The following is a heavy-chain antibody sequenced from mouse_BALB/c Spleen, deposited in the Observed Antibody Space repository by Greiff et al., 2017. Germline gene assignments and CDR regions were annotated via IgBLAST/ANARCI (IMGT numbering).Heavy chain of an antibody. CDR1: GFNIKDTY. D-gene: IGHD2-4*01. V-gene: IGHV14-3*02. CDR3: ARRDDYDDYAMDY. Sequence: VQLQQSGAELVKPGASVKLSCTASGFNIKDTYMHWVKQRPEQGLEWIGRIDPANGNTKYDPKFQGKATITADTSSNTAYLQLSSLTSEDTAVYYCARRDDYDDYAMDYWGQGTSVTVAS. CDR2: IDPANGNT. J-gene: IGHJ4*01.